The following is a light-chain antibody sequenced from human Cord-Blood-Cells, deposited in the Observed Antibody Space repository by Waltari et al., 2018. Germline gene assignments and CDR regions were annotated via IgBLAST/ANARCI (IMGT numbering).Light chain of an antibody. CDR2: EGS. J-gene: IGLJ1*01. Sequence: QSALTQPASVSGSPGQSITISCTGTSSDVWRYNLVSWYQQHPGKAPNLMIYEGSKRPAGVSNLFSGSKSGDTASLTFSGRQAEDEADYYCCSYAGRSTYVFGTGTKVTVL. CDR1: SSDVWRYNL. V-gene: IGLV2-23*01. CDR3: CSYAGRSTYV.